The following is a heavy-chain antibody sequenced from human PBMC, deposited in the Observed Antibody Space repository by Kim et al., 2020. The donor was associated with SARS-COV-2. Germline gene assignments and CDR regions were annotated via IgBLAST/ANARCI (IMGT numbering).Heavy chain of an antibody. J-gene: IGHJ5*02. V-gene: IGHV3-48*03. CDR3: ARGVSGWHNWFDP. D-gene: IGHD6-19*01. Sequence: YADSVKGRCTISRDNAKNSLYLQMNSLRAEDTAVYYCARGVSGWHNWFDPWGQGTLVTVSS.